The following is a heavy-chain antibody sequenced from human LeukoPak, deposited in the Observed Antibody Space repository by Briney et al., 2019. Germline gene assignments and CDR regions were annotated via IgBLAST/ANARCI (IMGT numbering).Heavy chain of an antibody. J-gene: IGHJ3*02. D-gene: IGHD3-22*01. V-gene: IGHV4-4*07. CDR3: ARKTYDSTGPTPHPDVFDI. CDR2: VHATGTT. Sequence: PSDTLSLTCSVSGASVSLYYWSWVRQSAGKQPEWIGRVHATGTTNYNPSLRSRVSLSVDTFKKQFSLKLNSVTAADTAVYYCARKTYDSTGPTPHPDVFDIWGQGTMVTVSS. CDR1: GASVSLYY.